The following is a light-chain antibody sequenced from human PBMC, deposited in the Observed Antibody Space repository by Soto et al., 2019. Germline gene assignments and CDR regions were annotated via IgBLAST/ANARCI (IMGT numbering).Light chain of an antibody. CDR2: DVS. J-gene: IGKJ1*01. Sequence: ESVLTQSPATRSLSPGERATLSCRSSQNVDTYLAWYQQKPGQAPRLLIYDVSKRAADIPARFSGRGSGTDFTLTISSLEPEDFAVYYCHQRQSWPRTFGQGTKVDIK. V-gene: IGKV3-11*01. CDR3: HQRQSWPRT. CDR1: QNVDTY.